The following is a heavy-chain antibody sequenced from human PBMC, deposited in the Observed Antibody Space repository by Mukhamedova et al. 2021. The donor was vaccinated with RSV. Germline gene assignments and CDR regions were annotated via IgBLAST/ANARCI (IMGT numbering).Heavy chain of an antibody. D-gene: IGHD3-22*01. CDR2: GSRGTT. Sequence: GSRGTTYYADSVKGRFTVSRDSFRNTLYLQMNNLRADDTAVYYCAKDLYYYDSTGYHSFDYWGQGTPVTVSS. J-gene: IGHJ4*02. V-gene: IGHV3-23*01. CDR3: AKDLYYYDSTGYHSFDY.